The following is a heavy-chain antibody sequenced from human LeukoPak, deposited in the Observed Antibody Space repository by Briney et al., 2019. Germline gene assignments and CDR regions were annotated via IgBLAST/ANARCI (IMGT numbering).Heavy chain of an antibody. D-gene: IGHD5-24*01. V-gene: IGHV4-61*05. CDR2: IYYSGST. J-gene: IGHJ3*02. CDR3: ARGLLDGYTHPAAFDI. Sequence: SETLSLTCTVSGGSISSSSYYWGWIRQTPGKGLEWIGYIYYSGSTNYNPSLKSRVTISVDTSKNQFSLKLTSVTAADTAVYYCARGLLDGYTHPAAFDIWGQGTMVTVSS. CDR1: GGSISSSSYY.